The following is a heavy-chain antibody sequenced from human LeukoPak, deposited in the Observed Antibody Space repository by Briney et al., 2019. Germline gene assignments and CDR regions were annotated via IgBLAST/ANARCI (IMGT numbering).Heavy chain of an antibody. CDR3: ARDSLTMIVGRQKRGLDY. CDR1: GFPFSDYN. Sequence: GGSLRLSCAASGFPFSDYNMNWVRQAPGKGLEWVSSIRSSTTYVYYADSVKGRFTISRDNAKNSLYLQMNSLRAEDTAVYYCARDSLTMIVGRQKRGLDYWGQGTLVTVSS. CDR2: IRSSTTYV. J-gene: IGHJ4*02. V-gene: IGHV3-21*01. D-gene: IGHD3-22*01.